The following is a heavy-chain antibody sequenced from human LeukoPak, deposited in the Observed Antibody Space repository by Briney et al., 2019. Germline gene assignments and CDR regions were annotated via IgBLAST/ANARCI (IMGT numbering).Heavy chain of an antibody. CDR3: ARRARGYFYYFDY. CDR1: GFTFSDYY. D-gene: IGHD5-12*01. J-gene: IGHJ4*02. V-gene: IGHV3-11*03. Sequence: GGSLRLSCAASGFTFSDYYMSWIRQAPGKGLEWVSYISSSSSYTNYADSGKGRFTISRDNAKNSLYLQMNSLRAEDTAVYYCARRARGYFYYFDYWGQGTLVTVSS. CDR2: ISSSSSYT.